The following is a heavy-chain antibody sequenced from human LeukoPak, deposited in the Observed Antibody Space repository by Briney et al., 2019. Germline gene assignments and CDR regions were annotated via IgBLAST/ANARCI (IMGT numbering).Heavy chain of an antibody. J-gene: IGHJ2*01. CDR2: IFYTGST. Sequence: SETLSLTCTVSGGSISSDGHYWNWIRQHPGKGLEWIGYIFYTGSTDYNASLRSRLNISVDTSKNQFSLKVNSVTAADTATYYCVRGHYETSGRKWYFDLWGRGTLVTVSS. D-gene: IGHD3-22*01. V-gene: IGHV4-31*03. CDR3: VRGHYETSGRKWYFDL. CDR1: GGSISSDGHY.